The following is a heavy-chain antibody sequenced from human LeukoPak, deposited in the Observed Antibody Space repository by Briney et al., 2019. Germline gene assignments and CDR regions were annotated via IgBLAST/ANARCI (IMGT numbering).Heavy chain of an antibody. Sequence: KSSETLSLTCAVYGGSFSGYYWSWIRQPPGKGLEWIGEINHSGSTNYNPSLKSRVTISVDTSKNQLSLKLSSVTAADTAVYYCASYAKDIVVLPAASIYWYFDLWGRGTLVTVSS. CDR2: INHSGST. D-gene: IGHD2-2*01. CDR1: GGSFSGYY. J-gene: IGHJ2*01. CDR3: ASYAKDIVVLPAASIYWYFDL. V-gene: IGHV4-34*01.